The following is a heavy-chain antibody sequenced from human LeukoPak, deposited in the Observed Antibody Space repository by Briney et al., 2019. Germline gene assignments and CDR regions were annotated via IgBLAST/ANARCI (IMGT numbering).Heavy chain of an antibody. CDR2: ISWNSGSI. V-gene: IGHV3-48*01. D-gene: IGHD3-9*01. J-gene: IGHJ6*03. CDR3: AKDPPPYYDILTGPDLAYYMDV. CDR1: GFTFSSYS. Sequence: GGSLRLSCAASGFTFSSYSMNWVRQAPGKGLEWVSGISWNSGSIGYADSMKGRFTISRDNSKNTLYQQMNSLRAEDTAVYYCAKDPPPYYDILTGPDLAYYMDVWGKGTTVTVSS.